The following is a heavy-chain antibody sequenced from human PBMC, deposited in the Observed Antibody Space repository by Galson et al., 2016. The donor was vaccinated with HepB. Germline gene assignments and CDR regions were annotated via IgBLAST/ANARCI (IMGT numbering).Heavy chain of an antibody. D-gene: IGHD4-23*01. CDR2: ISISSDTI. V-gene: IGHV3-11*01. CDR3: ARWRQRSGNYYFDY. Sequence: SLRLSCAASGFTFSDFYMSWIRQAPGKGLEWLSYISISSDTIYYADSVRGRFTISRDNAKNSLYPQMNSLRADDTAVYYCARWRQRSGNYYFDYWGQGTLVTVSS. CDR1: GFTFSDFY. J-gene: IGHJ4*02.